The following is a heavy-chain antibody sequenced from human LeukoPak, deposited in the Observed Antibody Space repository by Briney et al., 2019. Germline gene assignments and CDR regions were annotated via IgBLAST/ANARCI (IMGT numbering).Heavy chain of an antibody. CDR1: GYTFTSYG. CDR3: ARDPGYTGDYYYMDV. Sequence: ASVKVSCKASGYTFTSYGISWVRQAPRQGLEWMGWISAYNGNTNYAQKLQGRVTMTTDTSTSTAYMELRSLRSDDTAVYYCARDPGYTGDYYYMDVWGKGTTVTVSS. V-gene: IGHV1-18*01. CDR2: ISAYNGNT. J-gene: IGHJ6*03. D-gene: IGHD5-24*01.